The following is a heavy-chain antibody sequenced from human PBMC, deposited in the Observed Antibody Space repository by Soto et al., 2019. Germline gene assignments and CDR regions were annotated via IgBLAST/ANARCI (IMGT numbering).Heavy chain of an antibody. CDR1: GFTFSSYG. Sequence: QVQLVESGGGVVQPGRSLRLSCAASGFTFSSYGMHWVRQAPGKGLEWVAVISYDGSNKYYADSVKGRFTISRDNSKNTLYLQMNSLRAEHTAVYYCTKDHGDSSSWYFGGIDYWGQGTLVTVSS. J-gene: IGHJ4*02. V-gene: IGHV3-30*18. CDR3: TKDHGDSSSWYFGGIDY. CDR2: ISYDGSNK. D-gene: IGHD6-13*01.